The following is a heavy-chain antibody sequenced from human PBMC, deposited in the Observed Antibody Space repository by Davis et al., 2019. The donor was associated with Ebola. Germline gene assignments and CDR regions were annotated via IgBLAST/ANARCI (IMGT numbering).Heavy chain of an antibody. V-gene: IGHV3-33*01. J-gene: IGHJ4*02. CDR1: GFTFSSYG. CDR2: IWYDGSNK. CDR3: ARDSKAHVN. Sequence: GESLKISCAASGFTFSSYGMHWVRQAPGKGLEWVAVIWYDGSNKYYADSVKGRFTISRDNSKNTLYLQMNSLRAEDTAVYYCARDSKAHVNWGQGTLVTVSS.